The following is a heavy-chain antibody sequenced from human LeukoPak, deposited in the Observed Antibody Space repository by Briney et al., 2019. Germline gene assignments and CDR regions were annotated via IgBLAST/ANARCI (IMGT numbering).Heavy chain of an antibody. J-gene: IGHJ5*02. V-gene: IGHV3-48*03. Sequence: GGSLGLSCVASGFTFSSYEMTWVRQAPGKGLEWLSYISSSGSTIYYADSVKGRFTVSRDNAKNSLYLQMNSLRAEDTAVYYCARESGITMLRGAHTPWGQGILVTVSS. CDR2: ISSSGSTI. CDR3: ARESGITMLRGAHTP. CDR1: GFTFSSYE. D-gene: IGHD3-10*01.